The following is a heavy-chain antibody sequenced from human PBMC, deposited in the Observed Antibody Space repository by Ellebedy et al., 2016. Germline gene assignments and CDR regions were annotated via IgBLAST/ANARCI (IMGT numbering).Heavy chain of an antibody. Sequence: SETLSLXCTVSGGSINSGAFYWTWVRQPAGKGLEWIGRIYTSGNTIYNPSLKSRVTMSVDTSKNHFSLELSSVTAADTAVYYCATLTIPGGSDSWGQGTLVTVSS. CDR1: GGSINSGAFY. V-gene: IGHV4-61*02. D-gene: IGHD3-3*01. CDR3: ATLTIPGGSDS. J-gene: IGHJ4*02. CDR2: IYTSGNT.